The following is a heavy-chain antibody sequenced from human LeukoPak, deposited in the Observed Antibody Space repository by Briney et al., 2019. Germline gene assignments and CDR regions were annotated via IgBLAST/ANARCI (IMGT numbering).Heavy chain of an antibody. V-gene: IGHV3-30*04. CDR3: ARYAQQLVDY. D-gene: IGHD6-13*01. CDR2: ISYDGSNK. J-gene: IGHJ4*02. CDR1: GFTFSSYA. Sequence: GGSLGLSCAASGFTFSSYAMHWVRQAPGKGLEWVAVISYDGSNKYYADSVKGRFTISRDNSKNTLYLQMNSLGAEDTAVYYCARYAQQLVDYWGQGTLVTVSS.